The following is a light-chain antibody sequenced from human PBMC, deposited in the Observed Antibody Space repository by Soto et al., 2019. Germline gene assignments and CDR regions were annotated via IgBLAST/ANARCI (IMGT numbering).Light chain of an antibody. Sequence: DIQMTQSPSTLSASVGDRVTITCRASQSINNWLAWYQQKPGKAPKLLLYDASNLEGGVPSRFSVSGSGTEFTPTISSLQPDDFATYYCQQYKNSSPWTFGQGTKVEIK. CDR3: QQYKNSSPWT. V-gene: IGKV1-5*01. CDR1: QSINNW. J-gene: IGKJ1*01. CDR2: DAS.